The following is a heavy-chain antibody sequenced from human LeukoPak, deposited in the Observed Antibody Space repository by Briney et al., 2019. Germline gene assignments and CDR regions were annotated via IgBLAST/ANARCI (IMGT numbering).Heavy chain of an antibody. J-gene: IGHJ4*02. CDR2: ISYDGSNK. Sequence: PGGSLRLSCAASGFTFSSYAMHWVRQAPGKGLEWVAVISYDGSNKYYADSVKGRFTISRDNSKNTLYLQMNSLRAEDTAVYYCARDFRRYCSSTSCYFVDYWGQGTLVTVSS. V-gene: IGHV3-30-3*01. CDR1: GFTFSSYA. CDR3: ARDFRRYCSSTSCYFVDY. D-gene: IGHD2-2*01.